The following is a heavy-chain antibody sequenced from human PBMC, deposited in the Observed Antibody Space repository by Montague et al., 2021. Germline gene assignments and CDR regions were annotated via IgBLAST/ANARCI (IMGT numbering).Heavy chain of an antibody. CDR3: ARRLGIRAPFDY. V-gene: IGHV4-59*08. D-gene: IGHD7-27*01. CDR2: IYDSGTT. J-gene: IGHJ4*02. CDR1: SGSIFHAH. Sequence: SETLSLTCTVSSGSIFHAHWSWVRQSPEKGLEWIGYIYDSGTTNYNPSLKSRVTISADTSMNQFSLNLRSVTAADTAVYFCARRLGIRAPFDYWGQGTLVTVSS.